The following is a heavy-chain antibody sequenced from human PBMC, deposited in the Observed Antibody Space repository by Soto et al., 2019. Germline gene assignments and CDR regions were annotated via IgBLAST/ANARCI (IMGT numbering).Heavy chain of an antibody. J-gene: IGHJ5*02. CDR2: INAGNGNT. CDR1: GYTFTSHA. D-gene: IGHD6-13*01. CDR3: AGDGIAAAGTSWFDP. Sequence: VQLVQSGAEEKKPGASVKVSCKASGYTFTSHAMHWVRQAPGQRLEWMGWINAGNGNTKYSQKFQGRVTITTDTSASTAYMELSSLRSEDTAVYYCAGDGIAAAGTSWFDPWGQGTLVTVSS. V-gene: IGHV1-3*05.